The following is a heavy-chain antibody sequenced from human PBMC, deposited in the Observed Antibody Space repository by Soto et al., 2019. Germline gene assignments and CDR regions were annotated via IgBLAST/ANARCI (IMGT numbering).Heavy chain of an antibody. CDR1: GGSISSYY. CDR2: IYYSGST. Sequence: QVQLQESGPGLVKPSETLSLTCTVSGGSISSYYWSWIRQPPGKGLEWIGYIYYSGSTNYNPSLKSRVPISVDTSKNQFSLTLSSVTAADTAVYYCAGREAVATLDPWGQGTLVAVSS. D-gene: IGHD5-12*01. CDR3: AGREAVATLDP. V-gene: IGHV4-59*08. J-gene: IGHJ5*02.